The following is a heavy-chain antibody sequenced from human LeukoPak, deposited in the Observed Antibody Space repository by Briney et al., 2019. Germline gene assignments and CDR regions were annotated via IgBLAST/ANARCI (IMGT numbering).Heavy chain of an antibody. J-gene: IGHJ4*02. CDR1: GFTFDDYT. D-gene: IGHD1-26*01. CDR2: ISWDGGST. CDR3: AKDSARRSIVGSTTRGVNDY. V-gene: IGHV3-43*01. Sequence: GGSLRLSCAASGFTFDDYTMHWVRQAPGKGLEWVSLISWDGGSTYYADSVKGRFTISRDNSKNTLYLQMNSLRAADTAVYYCAKDSARRSIVGSTTRGVNDYWGQGTLVTVSS.